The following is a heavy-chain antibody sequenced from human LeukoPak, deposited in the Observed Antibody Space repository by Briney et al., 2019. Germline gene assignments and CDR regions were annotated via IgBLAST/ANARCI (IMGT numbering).Heavy chain of an antibody. J-gene: IGHJ4*02. CDR3: ARDHDSNYYDSSGYPDY. CDR2: IGTAGDI. CDR1: GFTFSSYD. V-gene: IGHV3-13*01. D-gene: IGHD3-22*01. Sequence: GGSLRLSCAASGFTFSSYDMHWVRQATGKGLEWVSGIGTAGDIYYPGSVKGRFTISRENAKKSLYLQMNSLRAGDTAVYYCARDHDSNYYDSSGYPDYWGQGTLVTVSS.